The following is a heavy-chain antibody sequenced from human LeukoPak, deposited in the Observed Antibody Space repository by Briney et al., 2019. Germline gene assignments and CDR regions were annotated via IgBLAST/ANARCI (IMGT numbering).Heavy chain of an antibody. V-gene: IGHV3-30*03. CDR3: ASYCISRRCDSVFDY. D-gene: IGHD2-15*01. J-gene: IGHJ4*02. CDR1: GFTFSNYG. CDR2: ISYDGSNK. Sequence: GGSLRLSCAASGFTFSNYGMHWVRQAPGKGLEWVAIISYDGSNKYYADSVKGRFTISRDNSKNTLYLQMNSLRAEDTAVYYCASYCISRRCDSVFDYWGQGTLVTVSS.